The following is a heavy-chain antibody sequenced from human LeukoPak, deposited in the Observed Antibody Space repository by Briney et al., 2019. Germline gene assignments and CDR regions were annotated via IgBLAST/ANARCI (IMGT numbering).Heavy chain of an antibody. D-gene: IGHD1-26*01. CDR3: ASLGPIVGARPEAFDI. CDR2: IIPIFGTA. CDR1: GGTFSSYA. J-gene: IGHJ3*02. Sequence: SVKVSCTASGGTFSSYAISWVRQAPGQGLEWMGGIIPIFGTANYAQKFQGRVTITRDTSASTAYMELSSLRSEDTAVYYCASLGPIVGARPEAFDIWGQGTMVTVSS. V-gene: IGHV1-69*05.